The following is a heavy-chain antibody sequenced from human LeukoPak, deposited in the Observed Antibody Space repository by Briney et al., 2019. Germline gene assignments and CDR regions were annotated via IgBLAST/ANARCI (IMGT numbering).Heavy chain of an antibody. CDR2: FDPEDGET. J-gene: IGHJ3*02. V-gene: IGHV1-24*01. Sequence: ASAKVSCKVSGYTLTELSMHWVRQAPGKGLEWMGGFDPEDGETIYAQRFQGRVTMTEDTSTDTADMELSSLRSEDTAVYYCATEVGLLSSLGAFDIWGQGTMVTVSS. CDR3: ATEVGLLSSLGAFDI. D-gene: IGHD3-3*01. CDR1: GYTLTELS.